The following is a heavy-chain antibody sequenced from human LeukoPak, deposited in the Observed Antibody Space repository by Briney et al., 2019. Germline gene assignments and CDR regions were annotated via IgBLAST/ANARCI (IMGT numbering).Heavy chain of an antibody. CDR3: ARGGHGGKQGAFDI. V-gene: IGHV4-38-2*01. Sequence: NPSETLSLTCAVSGYSISSGYYWGWIRQPPGKGLEWIGSIYHSGSTYYNPSLKSRVTISVDTSKNQFSLKLSSVTAADTAVYYCARGGHGGKQGAFDIWGQGTMVTVPS. D-gene: IGHD3-16*01. J-gene: IGHJ3*02. CDR2: IYHSGST. CDR1: GYSISSGYY.